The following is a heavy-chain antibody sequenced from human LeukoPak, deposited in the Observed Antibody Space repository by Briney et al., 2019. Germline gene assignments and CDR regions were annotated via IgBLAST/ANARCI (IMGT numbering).Heavy chain of an antibody. CDR1: GFTFDDYG. J-gene: IGHJ4*02. V-gene: IGHV3-20*04. CDR2: INWNGGST. Sequence: GGSLRLSCAASGFTFDDYGMSWVRQAPGKGLEWVSGINWNGGSTGYADSVKGRFTISRDNAKNSLYLQMNSLRAEDTALYYWARDRYSSSSFDYWGQGTLVTVSS. CDR3: ARDRYSSSSFDY. D-gene: IGHD6-6*01.